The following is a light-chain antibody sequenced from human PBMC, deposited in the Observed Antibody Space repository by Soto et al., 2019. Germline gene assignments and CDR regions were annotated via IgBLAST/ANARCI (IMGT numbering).Light chain of an antibody. J-gene: IGKJ2*01. CDR1: QSVSTN. CDR3: QQYNNWPPYT. Sequence: EIVMTQSPATLSVSPGERATLSCRVSQSVSTNLAWYQQKPGQAPRLLIYGASTRATDIPGRFSGSGSGTDFTLTISSLQSEDFAVYYCQQYNNWPPYTFGQGTKVDIK. V-gene: IGKV3-15*01. CDR2: GAS.